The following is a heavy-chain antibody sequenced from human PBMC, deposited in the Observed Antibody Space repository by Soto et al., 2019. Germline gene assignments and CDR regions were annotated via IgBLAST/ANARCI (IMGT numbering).Heavy chain of an antibody. J-gene: IGHJ4*02. CDR2: IIPIFGTA. Sequence: SVKVSCRASGGTLSSYAISWVRQAPGQGLEWMGGIIPIFGTANYAQKFQGRVTITADESTSTAYMELSSLRSEDTAVYYCARDYGSGSPDYWGQGTLVTVSS. D-gene: IGHD3-10*01. CDR3: ARDYGSGSPDY. CDR1: GGTLSSYA. V-gene: IGHV1-69*13.